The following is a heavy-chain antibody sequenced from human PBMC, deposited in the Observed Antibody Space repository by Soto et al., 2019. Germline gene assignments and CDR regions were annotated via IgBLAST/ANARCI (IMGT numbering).Heavy chain of an antibody. CDR2: ISYDGSNK. J-gene: IGHJ1*01. CDR1: GFTFSSYG. CDR3: ATSRYSSGWFTDRAEYFQH. V-gene: IGHV3-30*03. Sequence: QVQLVESGGGVVQPGRSLRLSCAASGFTFSSYGMHWVRQAPGKGLEWVAVISYDGSNKYYADSVKGRFTISRDNSKNTLYLQMNSLRAEDTAVYYCATSRYSSGWFTDRAEYFQHWGQGTLVTVSS. D-gene: IGHD6-19*01.